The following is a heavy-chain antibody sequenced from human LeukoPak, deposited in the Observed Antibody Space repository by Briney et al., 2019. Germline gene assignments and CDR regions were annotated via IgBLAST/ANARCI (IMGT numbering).Heavy chain of an antibody. CDR1: GGSISSSSYY. CDR3: ARLQYYYDSRGYLSYYLDY. V-gene: IGHV4-39*01. D-gene: IGHD3-22*01. J-gene: IGHJ4*02. Sequence: KTSETLSLTCTVSGGSISSSSYYWGWIRQPPGTGLEWIGSIYYSGTTYYNPSLKSLFTISVDTSKNQFSLKLSSVTAADTAVYYCARLQYYYDSRGYLSYYLDYWGQGTPVTVSS. CDR2: IYYSGTT.